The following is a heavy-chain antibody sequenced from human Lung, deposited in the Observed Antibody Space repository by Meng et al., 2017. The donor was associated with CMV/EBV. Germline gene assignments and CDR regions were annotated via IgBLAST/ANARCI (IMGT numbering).Heavy chain of an antibody. CDR2: IYHSGST. V-gene: IGHV4-4*02. CDR1: GGSISSSNW. CDR3: ASFPPPGKQWLVTDY. D-gene: IGHD6-19*01. J-gene: IGHJ4*02. Sequence: QGRWRESGPGLWKLSGTPSLPCAVSGGSISSSNWWSWVRQPPGKGLEWIGEIYHSGSTNYNPSLKSRVTISVDKSKDQFSLKLSSVTAADTAVYYCASFPPPGKQWLVTDYWGQGTLVTVSS.